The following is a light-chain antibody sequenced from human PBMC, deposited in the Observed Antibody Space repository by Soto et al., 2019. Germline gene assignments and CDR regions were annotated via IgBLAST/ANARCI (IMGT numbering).Light chain of an antibody. CDR1: HRVSGGF. V-gene: IGKV3D-20*01. CDR2: DTS. CDR3: QQYGRSPIT. Sequence: EIVMTQSPATLSVSPGERATLSFRSSHRVSGGFLAWYQQKPGLAPRLILYDTSFRATGIPDRFSGSGSGTDFTLTISRLEPEDFAVYYCQQYGRSPITFGQGTRLEIK. J-gene: IGKJ5*01.